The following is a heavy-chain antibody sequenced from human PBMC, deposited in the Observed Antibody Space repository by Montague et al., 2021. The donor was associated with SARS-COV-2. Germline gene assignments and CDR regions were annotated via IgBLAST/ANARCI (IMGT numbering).Heavy chain of an antibody. CDR2: IYSGGSST. V-gene: IGHV3-23*03. J-gene: IGHJ4*02. CDR3: AKTHRYYNRNFDY. Sequence: LRLSCAASGFTFNSYAMSWVRQAPGKGLEWVSIIYSGGSSTYYADSVKGRFTISRDNSKNTLYLQMNSMIAEDTAVYYCAKTHRYYNRNFDYWGQGTLVTVSS. D-gene: IGHD3-22*01. CDR1: GFTFNSYA.